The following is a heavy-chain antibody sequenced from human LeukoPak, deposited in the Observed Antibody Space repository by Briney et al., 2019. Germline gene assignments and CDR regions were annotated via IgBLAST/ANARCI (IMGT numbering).Heavy chain of an antibody. CDR3: ARESRLGTGDDAFDM. V-gene: IGHV3-7*01. CDR1: GFTFSSHY. D-gene: IGHD3-10*01. CDR2: IKQDGSGT. Sequence: GGSLRLSCAASGFTFSSHYMTWVRQAPGKGLEWVANIKQDGSGTFCLESMKGRITISRDNAENSVYLQINSLRVEDTAVYYCARESRLGTGDDAFDMWGQGTMVTVSS. J-gene: IGHJ3*02.